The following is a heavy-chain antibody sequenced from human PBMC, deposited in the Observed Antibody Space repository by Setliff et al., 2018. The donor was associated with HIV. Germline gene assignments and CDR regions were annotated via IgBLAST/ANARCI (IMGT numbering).Heavy chain of an antibody. Sequence: PSETRSLTCTVSGVSVSSSSYYWSWIRQPAGKGLEWIGHIDTSGSTNYNPSVKSRVTISVGTSKNQFSLKMTSVTAADTAVYYCARAATFEYFLYWGQGTLVTVSS. J-gene: IGHJ1*01. CDR2: IDTSGST. CDR1: GVSVSSSSYY. CDR3: ARAATFEYFLY. V-gene: IGHV4-61*09.